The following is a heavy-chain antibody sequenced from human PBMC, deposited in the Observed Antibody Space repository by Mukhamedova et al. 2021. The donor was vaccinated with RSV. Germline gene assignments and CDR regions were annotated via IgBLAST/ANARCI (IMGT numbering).Heavy chain of an antibody. Sequence: VTISVDTSKNQFSLKLSSVTAADTAVYYCAGNWPYAFDIWGQGTMVTVSS. J-gene: IGHJ3*02. CDR3: AGNWPYAFDI. V-gene: IGHV4-59*01. D-gene: IGHD1-1*01.